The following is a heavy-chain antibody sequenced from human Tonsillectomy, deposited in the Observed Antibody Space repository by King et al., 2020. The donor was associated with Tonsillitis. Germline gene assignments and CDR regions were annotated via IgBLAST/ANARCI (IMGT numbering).Heavy chain of an antibody. D-gene: IGHD3-22*01. CDR1: GFTFSTYW. J-gene: IGHJ4*02. CDR3: ASYYDSSGSSGFDY. CDR2: IKQDGSEK. V-gene: IGHV3-7*01. Sequence: VQLVESGGGLVQPGGSLRLSCAASGFTFSTYWMTWVRQAPGKGLEWVANIKQDGSEKYYVDSVKGRLTISRDNAKNSLYLKMNSLRAEDTAVYYCASYYDSSGSSGFDYWGQGTLVTVSS.